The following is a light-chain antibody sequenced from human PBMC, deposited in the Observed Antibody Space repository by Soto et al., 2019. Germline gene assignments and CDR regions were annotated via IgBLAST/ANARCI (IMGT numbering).Light chain of an antibody. J-gene: IGKJ5*01. CDR1: QSVSSY. Sequence: VLTQSPATLSLSPGERATLSCRASQSVSSYLAWYQQKPGQAPRLLIYDASNRATGIPARFSGTGSGTDFTLTINNLEPEDFAVYYCQVRTNWSIAFGRGRRLEI. CDR2: DAS. V-gene: IGKV3-11*01. CDR3: QVRTNWSIA.